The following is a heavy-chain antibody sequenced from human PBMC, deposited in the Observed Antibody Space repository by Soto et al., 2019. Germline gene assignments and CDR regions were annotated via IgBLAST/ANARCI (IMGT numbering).Heavy chain of an antibody. CDR1: GFTFSHYA. J-gene: IGHJ3*01. Sequence: EVQLLESGGGLVQPGGSLRLSCAASGFTFSHYAMSWVRQAPGKELQWVSTIFGSGAPTHYADSVKGRFGISRDNSNNMLFLVMNSLKDEDTAVYYCTREASSWGFAFDLWGQGTRVAVSS. V-gene: IGHV3-23*01. CDR3: TREASSWGFAFDL. D-gene: IGHD3-16*01. CDR2: IFGSGAPT.